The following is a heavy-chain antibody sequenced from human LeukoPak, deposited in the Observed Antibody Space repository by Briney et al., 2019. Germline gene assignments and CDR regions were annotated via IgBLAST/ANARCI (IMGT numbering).Heavy chain of an antibody. CDR2: IYYSGST. J-gene: IGHJ3*02. Sequence: SETLSLTCTVSGGSISSYYWSWIRQPPGKGLEWIGYIYYSGSTYYNPSLKSRVTISVDTSKNQFSLKLSSVTAADTAVYYCVREGDGATDAFDIWGQGTMVTVSS. CDR1: GGSISSYY. CDR3: VREGDGATDAFDI. D-gene: IGHD4/OR15-4a*01. V-gene: IGHV4-30-4*08.